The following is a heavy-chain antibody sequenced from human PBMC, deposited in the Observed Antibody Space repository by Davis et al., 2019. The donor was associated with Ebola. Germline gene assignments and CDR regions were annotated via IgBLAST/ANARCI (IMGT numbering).Heavy chain of an antibody. J-gene: IGHJ4*02. D-gene: IGHD1-26*01. CDR3: ASGVGATDGY. CDR1: GYTFTNYA. V-gene: IGHV1-69*13. Sequence: AAPVKVSCKTSGYTFTNYAIHWVRQAPGQRLEWMGGIIPIFGTANYAQKFQGRVTITADESTSTAYMELSSLRSEDTAVYYCASGVGATDGYWGQGTLVTVSS. CDR2: IIPIFGTA.